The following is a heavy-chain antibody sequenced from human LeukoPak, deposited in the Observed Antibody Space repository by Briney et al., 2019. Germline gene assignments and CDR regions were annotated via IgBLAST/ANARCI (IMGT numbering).Heavy chain of an antibody. CDR3: ARDGHHGWDY. D-gene: IGHD1-14*01. V-gene: IGHV4-61*02. J-gene: IGHJ4*02. CDR1: GDSISSGSYY. CDR2: IYTTGST. Sequence: SQTLSLTCTVSGDSISSGSYYWSWHRQPAGKSLEWIGRIYTTGSTNYNPPLKSRVTISVDTSKNQFSLKLSSVTAADAAVYYCARDGHHGWDYWGQGTLVTVSS.